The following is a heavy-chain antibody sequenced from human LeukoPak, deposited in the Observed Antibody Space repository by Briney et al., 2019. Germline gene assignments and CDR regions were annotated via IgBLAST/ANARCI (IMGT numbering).Heavy chain of an antibody. J-gene: IGHJ4*02. D-gene: IGHD3-22*01. CDR3: ARGCYYDSSGYYYFDY. V-gene: IGHV4-39*07. Sequence: SETLSLTCTVSGGSISSSSYCWGWIRQPPGKGLEWIGSIYYSGSTNYNPSLKSRVTISVDTSKNQFSLKLSSVTAADTAVYYCARGCYYDSSGYYYFDYWGQGTLVTVSS. CDR2: IYYSGST. CDR1: GGSISSSSYC.